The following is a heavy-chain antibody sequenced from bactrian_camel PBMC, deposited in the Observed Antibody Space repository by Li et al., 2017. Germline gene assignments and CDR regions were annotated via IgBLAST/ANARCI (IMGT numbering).Heavy chain of an antibody. CDR1: GYSFGDTVSSYC. J-gene: IGHJ4*01. CDR2: IDNDGSTT. D-gene: IGHD4*01. V-gene: IGHV3S6*01. Sequence: VQLVESGGGSVQAGGSLRLSCAASGYSFGDTVSSYCMTWFRQAPGKERDGVAAIDNDGSTTYADSVKGRFTISKDNAKNTLYLQMDDLKPGDTGVYVCAAELRPDYVLQVRNILRPNGYNRWGRGTQVTVS. CDR3: AAELRPDYVLQVRNILRPNGYNR.